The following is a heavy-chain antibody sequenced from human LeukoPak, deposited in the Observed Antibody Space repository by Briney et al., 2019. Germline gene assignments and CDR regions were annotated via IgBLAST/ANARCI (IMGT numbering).Heavy chain of an antibody. CDR3: ARVVYDEDIVAALDRYFDY. CDR2: ISAYNGNT. D-gene: IGHD5-12*01. V-gene: IGHV1-18*04. Sequence: ASVKVSCKASGYTFTSYGISWVRQAPGQGLEWMGRISAYNGNTNYAQKLQGRVNMTTDTSTSTAYMELRSLGSDDTAVYYCARVVYDEDIVAALDRYFDYWGQGTLVTVSS. CDR1: GYTFTSYG. J-gene: IGHJ4*02.